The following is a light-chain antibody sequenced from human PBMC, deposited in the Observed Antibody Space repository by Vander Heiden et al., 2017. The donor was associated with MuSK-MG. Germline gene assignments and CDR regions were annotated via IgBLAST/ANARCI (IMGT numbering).Light chain of an antibody. CDR3: QQDNSYPYT. V-gene: IGKV1-5*03. J-gene: IGKJ2*01. CDR2: KAS. CDR1: QSIRSW. Sequence: DIQMTQSPSTLSASVGDRVTITCRASQSIRSWLAWYQQKPGKAPKLLIYKASSLEGGVPSRFSGSGSGTEFTLTISSLQPDDFATYYCQQDNSYPYTFGQWTKLEIK.